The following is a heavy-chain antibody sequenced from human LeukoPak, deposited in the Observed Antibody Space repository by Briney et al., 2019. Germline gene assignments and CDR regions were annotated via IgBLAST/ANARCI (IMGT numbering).Heavy chain of an antibody. CDR1: GFTFSSYA. V-gene: IGHV3-23*01. Sequence: GGSLRLSCAASGFTFSSYAMSWVRQAPGKGLEWVSAVSVSVSNTYYADSVKGRFTISRDNSKNTLYLQMNSVRAEDTAVYYCARRVWCSSTNCRGFDYWGQGTPVTVSS. CDR2: VSVSVSNT. J-gene: IGHJ4*02. D-gene: IGHD2-2*01. CDR3: ARRVWCSSTNCRGFDY.